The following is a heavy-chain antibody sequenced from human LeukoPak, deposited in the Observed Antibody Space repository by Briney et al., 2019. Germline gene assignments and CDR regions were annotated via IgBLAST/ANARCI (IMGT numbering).Heavy chain of an antibody. V-gene: IGHV3-23*01. D-gene: IGHD3-22*01. CDR3: AKDQYYYDSSGYYPDY. CDR2: ISGSGGST. Sequence: GGSLRLSCAASGFTFSSYAMGWVRQAPGKGLEWVSAISGSGGSTYYADSVKGRFTISRDNSKNTLYLQMNSLRAEDTAVYYCAKDQYYYDSSGYYPDYWGQGTLVTVSS. J-gene: IGHJ4*02. CDR1: GFTFSSYA.